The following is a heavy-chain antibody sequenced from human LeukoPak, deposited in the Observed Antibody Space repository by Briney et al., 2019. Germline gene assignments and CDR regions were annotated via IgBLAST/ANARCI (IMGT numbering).Heavy chain of an antibody. D-gene: IGHD3-22*01. CDR1: GFTFSSYS. CDR2: ISSSISYI. CDR3: ARVDVQYYYDSSGYQFDP. J-gene: IGHJ5*02. V-gene: IGHV3-21*01. Sequence: NPGGSLRLSCAASGFTFSSYSMNWVRQAPGKGLEWVSSISSSISYIYYADSVKGRFTISRDNAKNSLYLQMNSLRAEDTAVYYCARVDVQYYYDSSGYQFDPWGQGTLVTVSS.